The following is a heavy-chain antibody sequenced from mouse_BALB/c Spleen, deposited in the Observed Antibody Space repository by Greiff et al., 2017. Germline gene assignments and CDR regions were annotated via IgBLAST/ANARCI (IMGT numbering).Heavy chain of an antibody. V-gene: IGHV2-6-7*01. J-gene: IGHJ3*01. CDR2: IWGDGST. CDR1: GFSLTGYG. D-gene: IGHD1-1*01. CDR3: ARDYYYGSSYAWFAY. Sequence: VQGVESGPGLVAPSQSLSITCTVSGFSLTGYGVNWVRQPPGKGLEWLGMIWGDGSTDYNSALKSRLSISKDNSKSQVFLKMNSLQTDDTARYYCARDYYYGSSYAWFAYWGQGTLVTVSA.